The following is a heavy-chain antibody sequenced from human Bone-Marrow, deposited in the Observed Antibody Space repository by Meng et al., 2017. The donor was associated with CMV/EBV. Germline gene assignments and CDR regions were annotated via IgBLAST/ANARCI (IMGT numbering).Heavy chain of an antibody. CDR2: IIPIFGTQ. CDR3: ATTTSPPGHPFFVGMDV. V-gene: IGHV1-69*05. D-gene: IGHD1-1*01. CDR1: AGSLSNYG. J-gene: IGHJ6*02. Sequence: SVKVSCKASAGSLSNYGITWVRQAPGHGLEGMGGIIPIFGTQSYEQRFQGRVTITTEESTSTAYMEVSSLTSEDTAVYYCATTTSPPGHPFFVGMDVWGQGTTVTVSS.